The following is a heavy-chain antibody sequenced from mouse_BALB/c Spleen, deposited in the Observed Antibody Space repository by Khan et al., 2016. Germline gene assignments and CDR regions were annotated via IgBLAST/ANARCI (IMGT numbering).Heavy chain of an antibody. Sequence: EVQLQESGPGLVKPSQSLSLTCTVTGYSITSDYAWNWIRQFPGNKLEWMGYISYSGSTSYNPSLKSRISITRDTSKNQFFLQLNSVTTEDTATYYFARSRTTRYFDYWGQGTTLTVSS. CDR1: GYSITSDYA. D-gene: IGHD1-1*01. J-gene: IGHJ2*01. V-gene: IGHV3-2*02. CDR3: ARSRTTRYFDY. CDR2: ISYSGST.